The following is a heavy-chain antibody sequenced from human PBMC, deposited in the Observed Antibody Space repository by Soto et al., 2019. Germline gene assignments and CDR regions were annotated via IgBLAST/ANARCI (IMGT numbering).Heavy chain of an antibody. CDR1: GGSISSYY. CDR2: IYYSGST. V-gene: IGHV4-59*08. J-gene: IGHJ5*02. Sequence: PSETLSLTCTVSGGSISSYYWSWIRQPPGKGLEWIGYIYYSGSTNYNPSLKSRVTISVDTSKNQFSLKLSSVTAADTAVYYCARRVHGVIAQKYNWFDPWGQGTLVTVSS. CDR3: ARRVHGVIAQKYNWFDP. D-gene: IGHD3-10*01.